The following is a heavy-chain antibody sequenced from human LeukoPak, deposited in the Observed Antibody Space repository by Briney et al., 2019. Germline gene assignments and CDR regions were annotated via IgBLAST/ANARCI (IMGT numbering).Heavy chain of an antibody. Sequence: GGSLRLSCAASGFTFSDYYMSWVRQAPGKGLEWVANIKQDRSEKYYVDSVKGRFTISRDNAKTSLYLQMNSLRAEDTAVYYCARDLSGVTGYTYGRGIDYWGQGTLVTVSS. CDR3: ARDLSGVTGYTYGRGIDY. J-gene: IGHJ4*02. CDR2: IKQDRSEK. V-gene: IGHV3-7*01. CDR1: GFTFSDYY. D-gene: IGHD5-18*01.